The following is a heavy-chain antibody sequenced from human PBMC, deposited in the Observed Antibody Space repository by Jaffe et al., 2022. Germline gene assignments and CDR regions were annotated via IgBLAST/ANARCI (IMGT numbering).Heavy chain of an antibody. D-gene: IGHD5-12*01. J-gene: IGHJ3*02. CDR1: GGSISSGSYY. CDR3: ARGHSGYDSEAFDI. CDR2: IYTSGST. V-gene: IGHV4-61*02. Sequence: QVQLQESGPGLVKPSQTLSLTCTVSGGSISSGSYYWSWIRQPAGKGLEWIGRIYTSGSTNYNPSLKSRVTISVDTSKNQFSLKLSSVTAADTAVYYCARGHSGYDSEAFDIWGQGTMVTVSS.